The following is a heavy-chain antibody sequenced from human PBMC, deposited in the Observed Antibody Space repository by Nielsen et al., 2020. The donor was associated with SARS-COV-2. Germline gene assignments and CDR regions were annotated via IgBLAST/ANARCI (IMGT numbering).Heavy chain of an antibody. CDR2: ISAYNGNT. CDR3: ARVRAIFGVVSRYYYYGMDV. CDR1: GYTFTSYG. Sequence: ASVKVSCKASGYTFTSYGISWVRQAPGQGLEWMGWISAYNGNTNYAQKLQGRVTMTTDTSTSTAYMELRSLRSDDTAVYYCARVRAIFGVVSRYYYYGMDVWGQGTTVTVSS. V-gene: IGHV1-18*04. D-gene: IGHD3-3*01. J-gene: IGHJ6*02.